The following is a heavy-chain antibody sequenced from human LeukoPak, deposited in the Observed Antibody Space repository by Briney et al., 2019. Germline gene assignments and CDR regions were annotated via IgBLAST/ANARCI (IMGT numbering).Heavy chain of an antibody. V-gene: IGHV3-30*04. CDR3: AKSDTGLVEPYYYYGMDV. Sequence: PGRSLRLSCAASGFTFSNYAMHWVRQVPGKGLEWVTILSHDGTNKYYADSVRGRFTISRENSKNTLYLQMNSLRAEDTAVYYCAKSDTGLVEPYYYYGMDVWGQGTTVIVSS. J-gene: IGHJ6*02. D-gene: IGHD5-18*01. CDR2: LSHDGTNK. CDR1: GFTFSNYA.